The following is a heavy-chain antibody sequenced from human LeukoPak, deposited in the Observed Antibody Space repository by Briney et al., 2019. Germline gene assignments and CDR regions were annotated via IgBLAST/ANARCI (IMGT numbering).Heavy chain of an antibody. CDR2: IRSSSSTI. J-gene: IGHJ4*02. Sequence: TGGSLRLSCAASGFTFSSYSMNWVRQAPGKGLEWVSYIRSSSSTIYYADSVKGRFTISRDNAKNSLYLQMNSLRAEDTAVYYCARNPNGFTFGGVIVYYFDYWGQGTLVTVSS. CDR1: GFTFSSYS. V-gene: IGHV3-48*04. D-gene: IGHD3-16*02. CDR3: ARNPNGFTFGGVIVYYFDY.